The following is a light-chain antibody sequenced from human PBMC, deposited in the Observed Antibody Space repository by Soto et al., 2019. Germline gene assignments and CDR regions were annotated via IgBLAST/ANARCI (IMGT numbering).Light chain of an antibody. CDR3: SSYTTSNTRQIV. V-gene: IGLV2-14*03. CDR1: SSDVGGYNY. CDR2: DVS. Sequence: QSVLTQPASVSGSPVQSITISCTGTSSDVGGYNYVSWYQHHPGKAPKLMIYDVSNRPSGVSNRFSGSKSGNTASLTISGLQSEDEADYYCSSYTTSNTRQIVFGTGTKVTVL. J-gene: IGLJ1*01.